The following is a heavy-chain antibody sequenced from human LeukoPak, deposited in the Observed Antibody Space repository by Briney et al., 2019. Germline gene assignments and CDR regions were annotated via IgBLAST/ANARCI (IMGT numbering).Heavy chain of an antibody. CDR3: TLQSFDY. J-gene: IGHJ4*02. Sequence: GSLRLSCAASGFTFSSYAMHWVRQAPGKGLEWVAVISYDGSNKYYADSVKGRFTISRDNSKNTLYLQMNSLRAEDTAVYYCTLQSFDYWGQGTLVTVSS. CDR2: ISYDGSNK. CDR1: GFTFSSYA. V-gene: IGHV3-30*01.